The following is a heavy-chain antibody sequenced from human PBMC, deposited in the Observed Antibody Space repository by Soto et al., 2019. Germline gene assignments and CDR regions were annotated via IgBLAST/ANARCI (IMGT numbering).Heavy chain of an antibody. CDR1: GFTFSNYG. CDR3: ARDVGDVTSTIQTYGMDV. J-gene: IGHJ6*02. Sequence: QVQLVESGGAVVQPGRSLRLSWVGSGFTFSNYGMHWVRQATGKGLEWVAVMWFDGSSDFYTDSVKGRFTISRDNSQNTLYLQMNSLRAEDTAVYYCARDVGDVTSTIQTYGMDVWGRGTPVTVSS. D-gene: IGHD5-12*01. CDR2: MWFDGSSD. V-gene: IGHV3-33*01.